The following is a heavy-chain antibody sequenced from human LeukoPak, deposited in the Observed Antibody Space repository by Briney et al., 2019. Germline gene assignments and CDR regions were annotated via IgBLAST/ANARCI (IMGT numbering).Heavy chain of an antibody. CDR1: GGTFSSYA. J-gene: IGHJ4*02. CDR3: ARDRDWLQYSP. V-gene: IGHV1-69*06. D-gene: IGHD5-24*01. Sequence: GASVKVSCKASGGTFSSYAISWVRQAPGQGLEWMGGIIPIFGTANYAQKFQGRVTITADKSTSTAYMELSSLRSEDTAVYYCARDRDWLQYSPWGQGTLVTVSS. CDR2: IIPIFGTA.